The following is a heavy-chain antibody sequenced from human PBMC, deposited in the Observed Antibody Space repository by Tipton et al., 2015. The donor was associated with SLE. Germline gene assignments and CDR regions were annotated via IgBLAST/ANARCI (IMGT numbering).Heavy chain of an antibody. V-gene: IGHV3-23*01. J-gene: IGHJ6*02. CDR3: AKIGGYYYYGMDV. CDR2: ISGSGGST. Sequence: SLRLSCAASGFTFSSYAMSWVRQAPGKGLEWVSAISGSGGSTYYADSVKGRFTISRDNSKNTLYLQMNSLRAEDTAVYYCAKIGGYYYYGMDVWGQGTTVTVSS. CDR1: GFTFSSYA.